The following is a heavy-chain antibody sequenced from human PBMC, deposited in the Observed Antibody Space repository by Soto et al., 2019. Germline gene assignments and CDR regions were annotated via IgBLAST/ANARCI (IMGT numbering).Heavy chain of an antibody. CDR3: VRVPKASTEVMPDDY. CDR2: ITDSGGRT. J-gene: IGHJ4*02. Sequence: GGSLRLSCAASGFTFSNYAMSWVRQAPGKGLEWVSSITDSGGRTFYADSVKGRFTVSRDNSKNTLFLQMNSLRAEDTAIYYCVRVPKASTEVMPDDYCGQGTVVTVSS. V-gene: IGHV3-23*01. CDR1: GFTFSNYA. D-gene: IGHD4-17*01.